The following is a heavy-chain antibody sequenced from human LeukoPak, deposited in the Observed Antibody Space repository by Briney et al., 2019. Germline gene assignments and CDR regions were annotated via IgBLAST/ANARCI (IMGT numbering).Heavy chain of an antibody. CDR3: ARGRAYDYVSSPPGAFADY. Sequence: SETLSLTCTVSGVSISSGGYYWSWIRQHPGKGLEWIGHINYSGNTYYSPSLQSRGTISLDRSKNQFSLKLSSVTAADTAVYCCARGRAYDYVSSPPGAFADYWGQGALVTVTS. CDR1: GVSISSGGYY. D-gene: IGHD3-22*01. V-gene: IGHV4-31*03. J-gene: IGHJ4*02. CDR2: INYSGNT.